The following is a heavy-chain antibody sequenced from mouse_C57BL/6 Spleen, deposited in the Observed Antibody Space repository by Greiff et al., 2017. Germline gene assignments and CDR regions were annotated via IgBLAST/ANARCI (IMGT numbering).Heavy chain of an antibody. D-gene: IGHD1-1*02. CDR1: GYTFTDYN. V-gene: IGHV1-22*01. CDR2: INPNNGGT. Sequence: EVKLQESGPELVKPGASVKMSCKASGYTFTDYNMHWVKQSHGKSLEGIGYINPNNGGTSYNQKFKGKATLTVNKSSSTAYMELRSLTSEDSAVYYCARGGYYGYFDVWGTGTTVTVSS. J-gene: IGHJ1*03. CDR3: ARGGYYGYFDV.